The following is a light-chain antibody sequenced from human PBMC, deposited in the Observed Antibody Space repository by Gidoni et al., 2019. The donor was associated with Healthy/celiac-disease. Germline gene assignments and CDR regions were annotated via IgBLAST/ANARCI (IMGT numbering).Light chain of an antibody. CDR1: QSISSY. CDR2: AAS. V-gene: IGKV1-39*01. Sequence: DIQLTQSASSLPASVGDRVTITCRASQSISSYLNWYQQKPGKAHKLLIYAASSLQSGVPSRFSGSGSGTDFTLTISSLQPEDFATYYCQQSYSTPCSFGQGTKLEIK. CDR3: QQSYSTPCS. J-gene: IGKJ2*04.